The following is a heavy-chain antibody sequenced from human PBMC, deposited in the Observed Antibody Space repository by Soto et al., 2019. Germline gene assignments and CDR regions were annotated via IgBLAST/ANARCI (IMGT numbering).Heavy chain of an antibody. D-gene: IGHD3-9*01. CDR2: INWNSGSI. Sequence: GGSLRLSCAASGFTFDDYAMHWVRQAPGKGLEWVSGINWNSGSIGYADSVRGRFTLSRDNANNSLYLQMNSLRAEDTALYYCAKGASLRYFDWLLNWFDPWGQGTLVTVSS. J-gene: IGHJ5*02. CDR3: AKGASLRYFDWLLNWFDP. V-gene: IGHV3-9*01. CDR1: GFTFDDYA.